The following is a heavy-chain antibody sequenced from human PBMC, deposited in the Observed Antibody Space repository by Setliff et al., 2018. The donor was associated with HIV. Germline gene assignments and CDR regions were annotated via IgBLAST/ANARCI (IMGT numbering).Heavy chain of an antibody. J-gene: IGHJ4*02. CDR3: GKDRYDNYVWGSYHGPDF. D-gene: IGHD3-16*01. V-gene: IGHV3-74*01. CDR1: GFTFNSYW. Sequence: PGGSLRLSCVASGFTFNSYWMYWVRQAPGKGLVCVSRVNNDGTDTIYADSVKGRFTISRDNAKSTVYLQMNSLRAEDTAVYYCGKDRYDNYVWGSYHGPDFWGQGTLVTVSS. CDR2: VNNDGTDT.